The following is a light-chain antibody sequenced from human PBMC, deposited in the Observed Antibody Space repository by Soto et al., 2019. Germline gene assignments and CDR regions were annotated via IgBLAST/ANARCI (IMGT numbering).Light chain of an antibody. V-gene: IGLV2-8*01. CDR2: EVS. J-gene: IGLJ2*01. Sequence: QSVLTQPPSASGSPGQSVTISCTGTSSDVGGYKYVSWYQQHPGKAPKLIIYEVSQRPSGVPDRFSGSKSGNTASLTISGLQTEDEADYYCSSYAGNHNWGVFGGGSKLTVL. CDR1: SSDVGGYKY. CDR3: SSYAGNHNWGV.